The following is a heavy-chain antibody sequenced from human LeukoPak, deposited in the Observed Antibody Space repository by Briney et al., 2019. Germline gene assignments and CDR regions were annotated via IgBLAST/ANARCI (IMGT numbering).Heavy chain of an antibody. CDR3: ARTRGYYDILTGYSYYFDY. CDR1: GRSISSSSYY. D-gene: IGHD3-9*01. J-gene: IGHJ4*02. Sequence: SDTLSLTCTVSGRSISSSSYYWGWIRQPPGEGLERIGSIYYSGSIYYNPSLTSRVTISVDTSKNQFSLKLSSVTAADTAVYYCARTRGYYDILTGYSYYFDYWGQGTLVTVSA. V-gene: IGHV4-39*01. CDR2: IYYSGSI.